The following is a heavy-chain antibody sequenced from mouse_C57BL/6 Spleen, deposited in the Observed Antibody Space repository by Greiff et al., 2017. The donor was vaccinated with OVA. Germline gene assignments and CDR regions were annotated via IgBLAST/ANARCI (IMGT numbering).Heavy chain of an antibody. J-gene: IGHJ4*01. V-gene: IGHV1-55*01. CDR3: AANWDPYYYAMDY. Sequence: QVQLQQPGAELVKPGASVQMSCTASGYTFTSSWLTWLKQRPVPGLEWIVDIYPGSGSPNYNEQFKSKATLTVDTSSSTAYMQLSSLTSEDSSVYYCAANWDPYYYAMDYWGQGTSVTVSS. D-gene: IGHD4-1*01. CDR1: GYTFTSSW. CDR2: IYPGSGSP.